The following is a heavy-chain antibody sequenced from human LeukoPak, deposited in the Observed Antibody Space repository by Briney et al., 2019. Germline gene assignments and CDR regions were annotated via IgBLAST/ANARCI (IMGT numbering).Heavy chain of an antibody. CDR2: IRYDGSNK. CDR3: AKDQWVGYSYGTTVDY. J-gene: IGHJ4*02. D-gene: IGHD5-18*01. Sequence: GGSLRLSCAASGFTFSSYGMHWVRQAPGKGLEWVAFIRYDGSNKYYADSVKGRFTISRDNSKNTLYLQMNSLRAEDTAVYYCAKDQWVGYSYGTTVDYWGQGTLVTVSS. CDR1: GFTFSSYG. V-gene: IGHV3-30*02.